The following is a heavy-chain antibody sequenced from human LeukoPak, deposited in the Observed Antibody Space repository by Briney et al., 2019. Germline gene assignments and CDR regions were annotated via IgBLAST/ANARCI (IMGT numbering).Heavy chain of an antibody. J-gene: IGHJ6*03. CDR2: IIPIFGTA. CDR3: ARDGGTGTYYYYMDV. D-gene: IGHD1/OR15-1a*01. V-gene: IGHV1-69*05. CDR1: GGTFSSYA. Sequence: ASVKVSCKASGGTFSSYAISWVRQAPGQGLEWMGGIIPIFGTANYARKFQGRVTITTDESTSTAYMELSSLRSEDTAVYYCARDGGTGTYYYYMDVWGKGTTVTVSS.